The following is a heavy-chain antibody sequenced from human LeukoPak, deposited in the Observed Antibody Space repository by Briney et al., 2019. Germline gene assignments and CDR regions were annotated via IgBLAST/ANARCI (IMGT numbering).Heavy chain of an antibody. CDR1: GGSISSSSYY. D-gene: IGHD3-22*01. CDR3: ATQPGYYYDSSGPPQGSYYFDY. J-gene: IGHJ4*02. Sequence: SETLSLTCTVSGGSISSSSYYWGWIRQPPGKGLEWIGSIYYSGSTYYNPSLKSRVTISVDTSKNQFSLKLSSVTAADTAVYYCATQPGYYYDSSGPPQGSYYFDYWGQGTLVTVSS. V-gene: IGHV4-39*07. CDR2: IYYSGST.